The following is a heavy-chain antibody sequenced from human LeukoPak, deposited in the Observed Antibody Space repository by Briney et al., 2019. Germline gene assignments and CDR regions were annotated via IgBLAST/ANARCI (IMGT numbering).Heavy chain of an antibody. D-gene: IGHD2-2*01. CDR3: ARDLRYCSSTSCYPPLGAFDI. V-gene: IGHV3-48*01. CDR2: ISSSSSTI. CDR1: GFTFSSYS. Sequence: GGSLRLSCAASGFTFSSYSMNWVRQAPGKGLEWVSYISSSSSTIYYADSVKGRFTISRDNAKNSLYLQMNSLRAEDTAVYYCARDLRYCSSTSCYPPLGAFDIWGQGTMVTVSS. J-gene: IGHJ3*02.